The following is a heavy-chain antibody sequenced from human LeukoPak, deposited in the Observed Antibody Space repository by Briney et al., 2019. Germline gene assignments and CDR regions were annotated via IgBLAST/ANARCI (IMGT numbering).Heavy chain of an antibody. Sequence: GGSLRLSCAAPGFTFSSYDMHWVRQATGKGLEWGSAIGTAGDTYYPGSVKGRFTISRENAKNSLYLQMNSLRAGDTAVYYCARAREDYDILTGRYYYYGMDVWGQGTTVTVSS. D-gene: IGHD3-9*01. CDR1: GFTFSSYD. CDR3: ARAREDYDILTGRYYYYGMDV. CDR2: IGTAGDT. V-gene: IGHV3-13*01. J-gene: IGHJ6*02.